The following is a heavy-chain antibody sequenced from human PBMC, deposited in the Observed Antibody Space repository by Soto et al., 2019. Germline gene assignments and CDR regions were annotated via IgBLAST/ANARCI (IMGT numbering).Heavy chain of an antibody. CDR1: GFTFSGSA. D-gene: IGHD5-18*01. J-gene: IGHJ3*02. CDR3: TRHLRERYSYGSDAFDI. V-gene: IGHV3-73*01. CDR2: IRSKANSYAT. Sequence: SGGSLRLSCAASGFTFSGSAMHWVRQASGKGLEWVGRIRSKANSYATAYAASVKGRFTISRDDSKNTAYLQMNSLKTEDTAVYYCTRHLRERYSYGSDAFDIWGQGTMVTVSS.